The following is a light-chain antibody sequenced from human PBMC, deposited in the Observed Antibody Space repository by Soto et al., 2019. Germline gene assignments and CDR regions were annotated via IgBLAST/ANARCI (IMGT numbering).Light chain of an antibody. CDR1: QSISTY. Sequence: DIQMTQSPSALSASVGDRVTITCRASQSISTYLEWFQQKPGKAPKLLIYGASTLQSGVPSRFSGSGPGTEFTLTISSLQPDDFATYYCQQYNSYSWTFGQGTKVDIK. CDR2: GAS. CDR3: QQYNSYSWT. V-gene: IGKV1-5*01. J-gene: IGKJ1*01.